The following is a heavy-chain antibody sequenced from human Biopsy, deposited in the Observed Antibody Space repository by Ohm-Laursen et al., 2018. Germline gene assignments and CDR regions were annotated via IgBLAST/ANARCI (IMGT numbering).Heavy chain of an antibody. CDR1: GFSLSARRMC. Sequence: TQTLTLTCSFSGFSLSARRMCVSWIRQAPGKALEWLARVDWGDYKDYSASLQTKLSISKDTPNDQVVLTVNNVDPSDTATYYCARTPILIVSAGLVYRHRRHLQGMDVWGQGIAVTVS. J-gene: IGHJ6*02. D-gene: IGHD6-13*01. V-gene: IGHV2-70*11. CDR2: VDWGDYK. CDR3: ARTPILIVSAGLVYRHRRHLQGMDV.